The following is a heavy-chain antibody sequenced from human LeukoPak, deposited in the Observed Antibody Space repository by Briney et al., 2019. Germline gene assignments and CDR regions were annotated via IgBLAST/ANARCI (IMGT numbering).Heavy chain of an antibody. CDR1: GFTFSSYG. D-gene: IGHD3-22*01. Sequence: PGGSLRLSCAASGFTFSSYGMHWVRQAPGTGLEWVAFIRYDGSNKYYADSVKGRFTISRDNSKNTLYLQMNSLRAEDTAVYYCAKGDSSGYPLFDYWGQGTLVTVSS. CDR3: AKGDSSGYPLFDY. V-gene: IGHV3-30*02. CDR2: IRYDGSNK. J-gene: IGHJ4*02.